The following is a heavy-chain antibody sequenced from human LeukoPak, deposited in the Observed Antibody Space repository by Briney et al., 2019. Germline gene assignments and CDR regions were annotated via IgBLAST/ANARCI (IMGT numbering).Heavy chain of an antibody. Sequence: SETLSLTCAVYGGSFSGYYWSWIRQPPGKGLEWIGSVYHSGSTYYNPSLKSRVTISVDTSKNQFSLKLSSVTAADTAVYYCAREDGTVTAPDFDYWGQGTLVTVSS. D-gene: IGHD4-17*01. CDR1: GGSFSGYY. J-gene: IGHJ4*02. CDR2: VYHSGST. V-gene: IGHV4-34*01. CDR3: AREDGTVTAPDFDY.